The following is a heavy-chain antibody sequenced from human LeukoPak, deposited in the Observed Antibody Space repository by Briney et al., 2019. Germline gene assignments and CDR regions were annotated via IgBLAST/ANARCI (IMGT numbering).Heavy chain of an antibody. CDR1: GYTFTSYG. CDR3: ARPLRVTMIRGAAFRASSDFDP. J-gene: IGHJ5*02. V-gene: IGHV1-18*01. CDR2: ISAYNGNT. Sequence: ASVKVSCKASGYTFTSYGISWVRQAPGQGLEWMGWISAYNGNTNYAQKLQGRVTMTTDTSTSTAYMELSRLRSDDTAVYYCARPLRVTMIRGAAFRASSDFDPWGQGTLVTVSS. D-gene: IGHD3-10*01.